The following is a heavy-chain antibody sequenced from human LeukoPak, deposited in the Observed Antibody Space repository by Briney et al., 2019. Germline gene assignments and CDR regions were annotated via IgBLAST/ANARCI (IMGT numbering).Heavy chain of an antibody. CDR2: IYPGDSDT. CDR3: ARAQWSFDWLFHWFDP. V-gene: IGHV5-51*01. Sequence: GESLKISCKGSGYSFTSYWIGWVRRMPGKGLEWMGIIYPGDSDTRYSPSFQGQVTISADKSISTAYLQWSSLKASDTAMYYCARAQWSFDWLFHWFDPWGQGTLVTVSS. D-gene: IGHD3-9*01. CDR1: GYSFTSYW. J-gene: IGHJ5*02.